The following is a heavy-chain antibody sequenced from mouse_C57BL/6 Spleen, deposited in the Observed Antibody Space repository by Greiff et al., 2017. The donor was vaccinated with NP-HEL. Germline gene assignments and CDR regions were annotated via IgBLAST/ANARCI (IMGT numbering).Heavy chain of an antibody. D-gene: IGHD1-1*01. J-gene: IGHJ2*01. Sequence: VQLQQSGAELARPGASVKLSCKASGYTFTSYGISWVKQRTGQGLEWIGEIYPRSGNTYYNEKLKGKATLTADKSSSTAYMELRSLTSGDSAVYFFAREHYGSTLFDYWGQGTTLTVSS. V-gene: IGHV1-81*01. CDR3: AREHYGSTLFDY. CDR2: IYPRSGNT. CDR1: GYTFTSYG.